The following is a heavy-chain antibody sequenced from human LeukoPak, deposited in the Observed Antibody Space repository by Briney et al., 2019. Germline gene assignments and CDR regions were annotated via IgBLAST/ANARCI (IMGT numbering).Heavy chain of an antibody. D-gene: IGHD3-3*01. Sequence: PRGSLRLSCAASGFTFSSCAMHWVRQAPGKGLEWVAVISYDGSNKHYADSVKGRFTISRDNSKNTLYLQMNSLRAEDMAVYYCARTSGYYYYMDVWGKGTTVTISS. V-gene: IGHV3-30*04. CDR1: GFTFSSCA. CDR2: ISYDGSNK. J-gene: IGHJ6*03. CDR3: ARTSGYYYYMDV.